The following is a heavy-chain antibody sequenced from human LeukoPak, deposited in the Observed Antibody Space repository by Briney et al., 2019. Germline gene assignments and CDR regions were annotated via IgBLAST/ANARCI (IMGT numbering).Heavy chain of an antibody. J-gene: IGHJ5*02. CDR3: ARDNSVGDNAWWFDP. CDR1: GYTFTSYA. V-gene: IGHV1-3*03. Sequence: AASVTVSCKASGYTFTSYAMHWVRQAPGQRLEWMGWINAGNGNTKYSQEFQGRVTMTRDMSTSTDYMELSSLRSEDTAIYYCARDNSVGDNAWWFDPWGQGTLVTVSS. D-gene: IGHD1-26*01. CDR2: INAGNGNT.